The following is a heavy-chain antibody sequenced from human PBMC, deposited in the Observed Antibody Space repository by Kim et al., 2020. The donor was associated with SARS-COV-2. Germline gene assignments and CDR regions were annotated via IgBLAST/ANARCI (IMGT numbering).Heavy chain of an antibody. CDR1: GFTFSSYW. V-gene: IGHV3-74*01. CDR2: SNSDGSST. CDR3: ARGNRGSSWYYADGMDV. J-gene: IGHJ6*02. D-gene: IGHD6-13*01. Sequence: GGSLRLSCAASGFTFSSYWMHWVRQAPGKGLVWVSRSNSDGSSTSYADSVKGRFTISRDNAKNTLYLQMNSLRAEDTAVYYCARGNRGSSWYYADGMDVWGQGTPVTAS.